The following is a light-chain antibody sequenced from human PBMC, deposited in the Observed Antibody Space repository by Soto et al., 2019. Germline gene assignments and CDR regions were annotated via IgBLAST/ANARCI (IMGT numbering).Light chain of an antibody. J-gene: IGLJ1*01. V-gene: IGLV2-11*01. Sequence: QSALTQPRSVSGSPGQSVTISCTGTSSDIGAYNCVSWYQQHPDKAPKLMLYDVNKRPSGVPDRFSGSKSGNTASLTISGLQVEDEADYSCCSYAGSYTFVFGTGTQLTVL. CDR2: DVN. CDR1: SSDIGAYNC. CDR3: CSYAGSYTFV.